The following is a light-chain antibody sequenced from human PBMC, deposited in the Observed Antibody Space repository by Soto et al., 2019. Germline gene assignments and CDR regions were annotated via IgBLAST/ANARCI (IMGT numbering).Light chain of an antibody. Sequence: EVVLTQSPGSLSLSPGQRATLSCRASQSVDSTFFAWYQKKPGQAPRLLIYGASKRATGSPDRFSGSGSGTDLTLIISRLEPEDFGVYYCQQYMSSVTFGQGTKVEIK. CDR1: QSVDSTF. J-gene: IGKJ1*01. CDR3: QQYMSSVT. CDR2: GAS. V-gene: IGKV3-20*01.